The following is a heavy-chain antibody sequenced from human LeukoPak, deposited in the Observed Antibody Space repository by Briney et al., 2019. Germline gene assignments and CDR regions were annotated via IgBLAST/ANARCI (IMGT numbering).Heavy chain of an antibody. J-gene: IGHJ4*02. D-gene: IGHD2-2*01. Sequence: GGSLRLSCAASGFTFSSYAMSWIRQAPGKGLEWVSYISSSGSTIYYADSVKGRFTISRDNAKNSLYLQMNSLRAEDTAVYYCARRGSSTSCFDYWGQGTLVTVSS. V-gene: IGHV3-11*01. CDR1: GFTFSSYA. CDR2: ISSSGSTI. CDR3: ARRGSSTSCFDY.